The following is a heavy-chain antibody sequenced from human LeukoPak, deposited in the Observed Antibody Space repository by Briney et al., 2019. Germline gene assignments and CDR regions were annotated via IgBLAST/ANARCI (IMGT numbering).Heavy chain of an antibody. CDR2: KYYSGST. CDR3: ATPYCSSISCLDVFNM. CDR1: GVPVSDGRYY. V-gene: IGHV4-31*03. Sequence: SETLSLTCSVSGVPVSDGRYYWTCIRQYPGKGLEWIGYKYYSGSTKYNPSLKSRLTISIDTSKNQFSLQLSSVTAADTATYYCATPYCSSISCLDVFNMWGQGTGVTVSS. D-gene: IGHD2-2*01. J-gene: IGHJ3*02.